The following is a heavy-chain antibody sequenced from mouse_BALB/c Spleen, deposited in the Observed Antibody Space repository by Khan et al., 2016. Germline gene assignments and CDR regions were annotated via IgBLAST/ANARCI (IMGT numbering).Heavy chain of an antibody. CDR1: GYSITSDYA. CDR2: ISYSGST. V-gene: IGHV3-2*02. D-gene: IGHD2-4*01. CDR3: ARDMITTRYFDY. Sequence: EVQLQESGPGLVKPSQSLSLTCTVTGYSITSDYAWNWIRQFPGNKLEWMGYISYSGSTSYNPSLKSRISITRDTSKNQFFLQLNSVTTEDTATXYCARDMITTRYFDYWGQGTTLTVSS. J-gene: IGHJ2*01.